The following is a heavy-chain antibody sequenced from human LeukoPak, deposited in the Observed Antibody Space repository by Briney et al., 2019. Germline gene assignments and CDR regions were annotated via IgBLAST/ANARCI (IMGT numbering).Heavy chain of an antibody. CDR3: ASDGDHYGMDV. V-gene: IGHV3-7*01. D-gene: IGHD7-27*01. J-gene: IGHJ6*02. CDR2: IKEDGTEK. Sequence: GGSLRLACPASGFTFSKYWMSWVRQAPGKGLEWVANIKEDGTEKYYVDSVKGRFTISRDNAKNSLYLQMNSLRDEDTAVYFCASDGDHYGMDVWGQGTTVTVSS. CDR1: GFTFSKYW.